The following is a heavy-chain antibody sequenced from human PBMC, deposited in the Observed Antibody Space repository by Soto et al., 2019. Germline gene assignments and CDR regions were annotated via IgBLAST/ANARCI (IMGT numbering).Heavy chain of an antibody. V-gene: IGHV4-31*03. D-gene: IGHD3-10*01. CDR1: GRSISSGGYY. CDR2: IYYSGST. J-gene: IGHJ4*02. CDR3: ARDGGYGSGSYRFDY. Sequence: QVQLQESGPGLVKPSETLSLTCTVSGRSISSGGYYWSWIRQHPGKGLEWIGYIYYSGSTSYNPSLKSRVTISIDTSKNQYSLKLSSMSAADTAVYSCARDGGYGSGSYRFDYWGQGTLVTVSS.